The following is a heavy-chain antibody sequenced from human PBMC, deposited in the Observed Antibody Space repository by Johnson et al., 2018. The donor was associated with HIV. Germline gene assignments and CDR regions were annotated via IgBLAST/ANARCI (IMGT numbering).Heavy chain of an antibody. CDR1: GFIFSTYN. V-gene: IGHV3-30*18. D-gene: IGHD5-18*01. CDR3: AKERTAMVTPFDA. CDR2: ISYSGSDT. Sequence: QVQLVESGGGVVQPGRSLRLSCAASGFIFSTYNMHWVRHAPGRGLEWVAFISYSGSDTYYVDSVKGRFTVSRDNSENTLFLQMNSLRDEDTAVYYCAKERTAMVTPFDAWGQGTRVTVSS. J-gene: IGHJ3*01.